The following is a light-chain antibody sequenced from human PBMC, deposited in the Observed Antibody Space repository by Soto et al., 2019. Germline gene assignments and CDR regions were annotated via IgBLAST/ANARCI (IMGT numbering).Light chain of an antibody. V-gene: IGKV1-9*01. J-gene: IGKJ5*01. CDR2: GAS. Sequence: IQLTQSPSSLSASVGDRVTITCRASQGISSYLAWYQQKPGKAPKLLIYGASTLEGGVPVRFSGSGAGTDFTLTISSLQPEDFATYYGQQLNTYPITFGQGTRLEIK. CDR1: QGISSY. CDR3: QQLNTYPIT.